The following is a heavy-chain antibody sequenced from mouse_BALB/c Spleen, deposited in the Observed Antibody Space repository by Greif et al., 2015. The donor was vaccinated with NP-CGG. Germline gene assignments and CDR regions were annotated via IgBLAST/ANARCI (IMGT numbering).Heavy chain of an antibody. CDR1: GFSLTSYG. CDR2: IWAGGST. V-gene: IGHV2-9*02. CDR3: AREGGNYYGSAWFAY. D-gene: IGHD1-1*01. Sequence: VQVVESGPGLVAPSQSLSITCTVSGFSLTSYGVHWVRQPPGKGLEWLGVIWAGGSTNYNSALMSRLSISKDNSKSQVFLKMNSLQTDDTAMYYCAREGGNYYGSAWFAYWGQGTLVTVSA. J-gene: IGHJ3*01.